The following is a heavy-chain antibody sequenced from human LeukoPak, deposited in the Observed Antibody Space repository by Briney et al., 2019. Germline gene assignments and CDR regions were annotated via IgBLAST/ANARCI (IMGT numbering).Heavy chain of an antibody. CDR2: ISWNSGSI. Sequence: SLRLSCAASGFTFDDYAMHWVRQAPGKGLEWVSGISWNSGSIGYADSVKGRFTISRDNAKNSLYLQMNSLRAEDTALYYCAKDSGSYGVAFDIWGQGTMVTVSS. CDR3: AKDSGSYGVAFDI. CDR1: GFTFDDYA. J-gene: IGHJ3*02. V-gene: IGHV3-9*01. D-gene: IGHD1-26*01.